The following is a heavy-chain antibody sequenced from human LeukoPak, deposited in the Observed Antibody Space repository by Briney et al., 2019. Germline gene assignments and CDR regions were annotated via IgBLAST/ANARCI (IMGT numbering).Heavy chain of an antibody. CDR3: ARASGPFDY. V-gene: IGHV3-33*08. CDR1: GFTFSRYA. D-gene: IGHD3-10*01. CDR2: IWNDGSNK. J-gene: IGHJ4*02. Sequence: PGGSLRLSCAASGFTFSRYAMHWVRQAPGKGLEWVAVIWNDGSNKYYADSVKGRFTISRDNSKNTLYLQMNSLRAEDTAVYSCARASGPFDYWGQGTLVTVSS.